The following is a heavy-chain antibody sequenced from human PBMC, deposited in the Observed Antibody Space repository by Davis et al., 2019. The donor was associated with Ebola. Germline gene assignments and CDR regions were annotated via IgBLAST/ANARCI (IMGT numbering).Heavy chain of an antibody. CDR2: ISGSGGST. J-gene: IGHJ4*02. V-gene: IGHV3-23*01. Sequence: PGGSLRLSCAASGFTFSSYAMSWVRQAPGKGLEWVSAISGSGGSTYYADSVKGRFTISRDNSKNTLYLQMNSLTAEDTAVYYCAKDMVGATKWGDYFDYWGQGTLVTVSS. CDR3: AKDMVGATKWGDYFDY. CDR1: GFTFSSYA. D-gene: IGHD1-26*01.